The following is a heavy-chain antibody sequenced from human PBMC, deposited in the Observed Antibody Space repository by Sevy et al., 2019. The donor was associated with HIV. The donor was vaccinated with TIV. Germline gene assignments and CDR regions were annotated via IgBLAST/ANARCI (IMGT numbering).Heavy chain of an antibody. CDR1: GFTFSSYA. Sequence: GGSLKLSCAASGFTFSSYAMSWVRQAPGKGLEWVSAISGSGGSTYYADSVKGRFTISRDNSKNTLYLQMNSLRAGDTAVYYCAKDPTRGKSTSPYWGQGTLVTVSS. D-gene: IGHD3-16*01. V-gene: IGHV3-23*01. CDR2: ISGSGGST. J-gene: IGHJ4*02. CDR3: AKDPTRGKSTSPY.